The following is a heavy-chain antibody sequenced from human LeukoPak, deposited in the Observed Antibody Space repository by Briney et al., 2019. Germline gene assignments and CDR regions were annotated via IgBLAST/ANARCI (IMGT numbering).Heavy chain of an antibody. Sequence: GGSLRLSCAASGFTFSNYALHWVRQAPGKGLEYVSAISSNGGRTYYANSVKGRFTISRDNSKNTLHLQMGSLRDEDMAVYYCARAPESSSWYYFDYWGQGTLVTVSS. D-gene: IGHD6-13*01. CDR2: ISSNGGRT. CDR3: ARAPESSSWYYFDY. V-gene: IGHV3-64*01. CDR1: GFTFSNYA. J-gene: IGHJ4*02.